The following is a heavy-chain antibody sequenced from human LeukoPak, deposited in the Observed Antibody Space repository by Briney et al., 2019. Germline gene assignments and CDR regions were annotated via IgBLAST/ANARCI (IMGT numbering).Heavy chain of an antibody. V-gene: IGHV4-39*07. D-gene: IGHD6-13*01. Sequence: NPSETLSLSCTVSGGSISSYYWGWIRQPPGKGLEWIGNIYYSGSAYYNPSLKSRATISLDTSKNQFSRKRSSVTSADTAVYYCARSSWYTQYYYYYYMDVWGKGTTVTISS. CDR2: IYYSGSA. CDR3: ARSSWYTQYYYYYYMDV. J-gene: IGHJ6*03. CDR1: GGSISSYY.